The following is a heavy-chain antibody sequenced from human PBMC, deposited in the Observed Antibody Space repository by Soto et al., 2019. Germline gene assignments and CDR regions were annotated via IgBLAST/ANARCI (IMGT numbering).Heavy chain of an antibody. V-gene: IGHV2-5*02. D-gene: IGHD3-10*01. CDR2: IYWDDGK. J-gene: IGHJ5*02. CDR1: GFSLSTSGVG. CDR3: AHRPGYYYGSGIILNWFDP. Sequence: QITLKESGPTLMKPTQTLTLTCTFSGFSLSTSGVGGGWIRQPPGKALEWLALIYWDDGKRYSPSLKSRFTITKDTSKIPVVLTMTNMDTVDTATYYCAHRPGYYYGSGIILNWFDPWCQGTLVTVSS.